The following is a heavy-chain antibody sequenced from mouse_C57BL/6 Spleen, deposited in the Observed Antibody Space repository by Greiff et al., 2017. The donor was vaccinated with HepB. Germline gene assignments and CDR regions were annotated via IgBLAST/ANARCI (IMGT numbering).Heavy chain of an antibody. CDR1: GYTFTSYW. Sequence: QVQLQQPGAELVKPGASVKMSCKASGYTFTSYWITWVKQRPGQGLEWIGDIYPGIGSTNYNEKFKSKATLTVDTSSSTAYMQRSSLTSEDSAVYYCAREGDYYGAFDYWGQGTTLTVSS. J-gene: IGHJ2*01. CDR2: IYPGIGST. CDR3: AREGDYYGAFDY. V-gene: IGHV1-55*01. D-gene: IGHD1-1*01.